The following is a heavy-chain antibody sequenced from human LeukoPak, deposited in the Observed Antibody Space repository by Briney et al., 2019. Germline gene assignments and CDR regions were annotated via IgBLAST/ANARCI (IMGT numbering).Heavy chain of an antibody. J-gene: IGHJ3*02. CDR2: ISDDGSNK. CDR3: ARVVDLDAFDI. V-gene: IGHV3-30*04. D-gene: IGHD3-10*01. CDR1: GFTFSNYA. Sequence: GGSLRLSCAASGFTFSNYAMHWVRQAPGKGLEWVAVISDDGSNKYYADSVKGRFTISRDNSKNTLYLQMNSLRPEDTAIYYVARVVDLDAFDIWGQGTRVTVFS.